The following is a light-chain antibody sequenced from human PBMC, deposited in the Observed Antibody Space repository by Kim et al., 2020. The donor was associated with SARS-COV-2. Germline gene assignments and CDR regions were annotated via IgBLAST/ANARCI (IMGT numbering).Light chain of an antibody. CDR3: SSWDSSLSAWL. Sequence: QTANLTCTGNNNNVGNQGAAWPQQHQGHPPKLLSYRTNNRPSGISERFSASRSGNTASLTITGLQPEDEADSYCSSWDSSLSAWLFGGGTQLTVL. J-gene: IGLJ2*01. CDR1: NNNVGNQG. V-gene: IGLV10-54*01. CDR2: RTN.